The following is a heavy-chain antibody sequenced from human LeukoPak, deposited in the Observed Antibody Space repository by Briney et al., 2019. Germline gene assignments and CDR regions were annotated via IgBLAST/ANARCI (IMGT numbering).Heavy chain of an antibody. Sequence: GGSLRLSCAASGFTFSGYGMHWVRQAPGKGLEWVAVISYDGSNKYYADSVKGRFTISRDNSKNTLYLQMNSLRADDTAVYFCAKEESHQLLSTWGQGTLVIVSS. CDR3: AKEESHQLLST. J-gene: IGHJ4*02. CDR2: ISYDGSNK. D-gene: IGHD2-2*01. CDR1: GFTFSGYG. V-gene: IGHV3-30*19.